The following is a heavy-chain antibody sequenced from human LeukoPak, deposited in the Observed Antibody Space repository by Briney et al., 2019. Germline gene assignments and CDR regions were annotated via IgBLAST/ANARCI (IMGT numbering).Heavy chain of an antibody. Sequence: GGSLRLSCVVSGFSLSNAWMNWVRQAPGKGLEWVGRIKNRVDGGTTDYAAPLKSRISISRDDSRNTVYLQINSLKTEDTGVYYCTTIDRKYDVFNGFENSGAFDIWGQGTLVTVAP. D-gene: IGHD3-9*01. CDR1: GFSLSNAW. CDR3: TTIDRKYDVFNGFENSGAFDI. J-gene: IGHJ3*02. V-gene: IGHV3-15*01. CDR2: IKNRVDGGTT.